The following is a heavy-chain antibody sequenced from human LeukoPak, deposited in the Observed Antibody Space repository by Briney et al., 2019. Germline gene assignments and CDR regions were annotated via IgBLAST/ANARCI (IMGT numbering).Heavy chain of an antibody. J-gene: IGHJ6*02. V-gene: IGHV4-34*01. D-gene: IGHD6-13*01. Sequence: SETLSLTCAVYGGSFSDYYWRWIRQPPGKGLDWMGEINHSGSTNYNPSLKSRVTISVDTSKNQFSLKLSSVTAADTAVYYCARGRLSRPQQVRSGGMDVWGQGTTVTVSS. CDR2: INHSGST. CDR3: ARGRLSRPQQVRSGGMDV. CDR1: GGSFSDYY.